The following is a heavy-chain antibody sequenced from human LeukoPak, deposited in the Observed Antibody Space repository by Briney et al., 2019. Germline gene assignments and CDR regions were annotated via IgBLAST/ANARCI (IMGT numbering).Heavy chain of an antibody. Sequence: GGSLRLSCAASGFTFSSYAMSWVRQAPGKGLEWVSGISDSGTGTYYADSVKGRFTISRDNSKNTLFLQMNSLRAGDTAVYYCAKDHIRRDGYSDFDYWGQGTLVTVSS. CDR3: AKDHIRRDGYSDFDY. CDR1: GFTFSSYA. V-gene: IGHV3-23*01. D-gene: IGHD5-24*01. J-gene: IGHJ4*02. CDR2: ISDSGTGT.